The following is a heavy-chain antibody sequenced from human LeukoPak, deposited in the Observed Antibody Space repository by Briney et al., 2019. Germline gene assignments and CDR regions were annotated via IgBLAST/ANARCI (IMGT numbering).Heavy chain of an antibody. CDR3: ATATRGGYYDH. V-gene: IGHV3-13*01. J-gene: IGHJ5*02. D-gene: IGHD3-22*01. Sequence: GGSLRLSCAASGFSFSSYDLHWVRQRKGECPEWVSAIGTAGDTYYPGSVKGRFTISRENAKNSLYLQMTSLEVGDTAVYYCATATRGGYYDHWGQGTLVTVSS. CDR1: GFSFSSYD. CDR2: IGTAGDT.